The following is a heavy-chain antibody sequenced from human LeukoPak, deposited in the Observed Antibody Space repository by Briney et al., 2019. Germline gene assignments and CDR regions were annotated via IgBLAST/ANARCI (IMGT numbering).Heavy chain of an antibody. J-gene: IGHJ6*02. Sequence: GGSLRLSCAASDFTLSDYYMTWIRQAPGKGLEWLSYISDSGSDMYSADSVKSRFTISRDNAKNSLYLQMNSLRAEDTAVYYCARSYRATAGIVDVWGQGTTVTVSS. CDR1: DFTLSDYY. CDR3: ARSYRATAGIVDV. V-gene: IGHV3-11*01. D-gene: IGHD6-13*01. CDR2: ISDSGSDM.